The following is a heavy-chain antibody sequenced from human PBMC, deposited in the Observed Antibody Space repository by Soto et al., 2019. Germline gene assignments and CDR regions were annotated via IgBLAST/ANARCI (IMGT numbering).Heavy chain of an antibody. J-gene: IGHJ6*02. V-gene: IGHV3-48*03. CDR1: GFTFSRYE. D-gene: IGHD3-3*01. CDR3: ARDGFYYDFWSGSSSDSGMDV. CDR2: ISSSGSTI. Sequence: GSLRLSCAASGFTFSRYEMHWVRQAPGKGLEGVSYISSSGSTIYYAHSVQGRFTISRDNAQNSLYLLVNSLRAVATAVYYCARDGFYYDFWSGSSSDSGMDVWGQGITVTVSS.